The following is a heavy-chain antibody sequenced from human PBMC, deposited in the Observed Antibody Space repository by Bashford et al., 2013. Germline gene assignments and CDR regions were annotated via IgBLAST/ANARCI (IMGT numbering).Heavy chain of an antibody. V-gene: IGHV3-11*05. CDR2: ISSSSSYT. D-gene: IGHD2-15*01. J-gene: IGHJ4*02. CDR3: ARDGIPRSGGSCYFDY. Sequence: RQAPGKGAGWVSYISSSSSYTNYADSVKGRFTISRDNAKNSLYLQMNSLRAEDTAVYYCARDGIPRSGGSCYFDYWGQGTLVTVSS.